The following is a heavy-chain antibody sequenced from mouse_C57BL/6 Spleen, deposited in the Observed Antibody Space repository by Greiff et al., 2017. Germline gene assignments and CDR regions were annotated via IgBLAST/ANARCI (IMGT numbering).Heavy chain of an antibody. CDR2: INPGSGGT. V-gene: IGHV1-54*01. CDR1: GYAFTNYL. D-gene: IGHD2-2*01. CDR3: ARIGGYDDYAMDY. Sequence: VQLQQSGAELVRPGTSVKVSCKASGYAFTNYLIEWVKQRPGQGLEWIGVINPGSGGTNYNEKFKGKATLTADKSSSTAYMQVSSLTSEDSAVYYCARIGGYDDYAMDYWGQGTSVTVSS. J-gene: IGHJ4*01.